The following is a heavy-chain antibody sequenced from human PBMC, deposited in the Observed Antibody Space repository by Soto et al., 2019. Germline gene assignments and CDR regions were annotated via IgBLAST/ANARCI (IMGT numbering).Heavy chain of an antibody. Sequence: GASVKVSCKASGYTFTGYYMHWVRQAPGQGLEWMGWINPNSGGTNYAQKFQGWVTMTRDTSISTAYMELSRLRSDDTAVYYCARGVVEIAAAGQTYYFDYWGQGTLVTVSS. J-gene: IGHJ4*02. CDR1: GYTFTGYY. CDR2: INPNSGGT. CDR3: ARGVVEIAAAGQTYYFDY. V-gene: IGHV1-2*04. D-gene: IGHD6-13*01.